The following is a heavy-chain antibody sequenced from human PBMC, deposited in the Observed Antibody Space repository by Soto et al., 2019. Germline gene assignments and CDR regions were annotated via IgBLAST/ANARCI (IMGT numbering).Heavy chain of an antibody. CDR2: ISGSGGST. Sequence: GGSLRLSCAASGFTFSSYAMSWVRQAPGKGLEWVSAISGSGGSTYYADSVKGRFTISRDNSKNTLYLQMNSLRAEDTAVYYCAKDSILEYYYGSGSYPYYYGMDVWGQGTTVTVSS. CDR3: AKDSILEYYYGSGSYPYYYGMDV. D-gene: IGHD3-10*01. J-gene: IGHJ6*02. CDR1: GFTFSSYA. V-gene: IGHV3-23*01.